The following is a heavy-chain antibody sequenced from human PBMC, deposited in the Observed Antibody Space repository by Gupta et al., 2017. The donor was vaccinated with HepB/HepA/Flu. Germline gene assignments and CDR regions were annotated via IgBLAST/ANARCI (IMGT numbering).Heavy chain of an antibody. CDR3: TPQRELGAPSTGAGY. D-gene: IGHD1-26*01. Sequence: EVQLVESGGGLVKPGESLRLACTASGFSFNNAWMSWVRQAPGKGLEWVGRIKRKTDGGTTDYIAPVKGRFIISRDDSKNTLYLQMNSLKTEDTAVYYCTPQRELGAPSTGAGYWGRGTLVTVSS. J-gene: IGHJ4*02. CDR2: IKRKTDGGTT. V-gene: IGHV3-15*01. CDR1: GFSFNNAW.